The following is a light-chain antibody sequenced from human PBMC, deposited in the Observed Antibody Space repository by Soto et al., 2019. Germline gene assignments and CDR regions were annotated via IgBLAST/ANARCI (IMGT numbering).Light chain of an antibody. Sequence: EIVMTQSPATLSVSPGERATLSCRASQSVSSNLAWYQQKPGQAPRLLIYGTSTRATGIPARFSGSGSGTEFALTISSLQSEDVAVYYCQQYSNWPTFGQGTKVEIK. J-gene: IGKJ1*01. CDR2: GTS. CDR3: QQYSNWPT. V-gene: IGKV3-15*01. CDR1: QSVSSN.